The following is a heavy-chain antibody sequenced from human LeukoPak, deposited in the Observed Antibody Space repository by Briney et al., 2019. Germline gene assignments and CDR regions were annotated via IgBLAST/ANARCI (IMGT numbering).Heavy chain of an antibody. CDR2: FSGRGNYV. J-gene: IGHJ4*02. CDR3: ARSGIGATEIDY. Sequence: PGGSLRLSCAASGFTFSDYFMSWVRQAPGKGLEWLSYFSGRGNYVDYAESLKGRITISRDNAKNSLYLQMNSLRAEDTAVYYCARSGIGATEIDYWGQGTLVTVSS. CDR1: GFTFSDYF. D-gene: IGHD6-13*01. V-gene: IGHV3-11*06.